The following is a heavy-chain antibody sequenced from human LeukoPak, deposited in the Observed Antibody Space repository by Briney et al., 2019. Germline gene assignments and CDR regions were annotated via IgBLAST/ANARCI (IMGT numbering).Heavy chain of an antibody. CDR1: GYTFTSYG. J-gene: IGHJ4*02. D-gene: IGHD5-24*01. CDR3: ARWLQLGYYFDY. V-gene: IGHV1-18*01. Sequence: ASVKVSCKASGYTFTSYGISWVRQAPGQGLEWMGWISAYNGNTNYAQRLQGRVTMTTDTSTGTAYMELRSLRSDDTAVYYCARWLQLGYYFDYWGQGTLVTVSS. CDR2: ISAYNGNT.